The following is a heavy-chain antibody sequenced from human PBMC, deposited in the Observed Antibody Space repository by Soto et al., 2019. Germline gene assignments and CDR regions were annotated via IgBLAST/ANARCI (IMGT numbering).Heavy chain of an antibody. J-gene: IGHJ3*02. D-gene: IGHD2-15*01. CDR1: GFTFSNYA. CDR2: FISNGVST. CDR3: VKDVTWDDTVVVIVDQDSFDI. Sequence: PGGSLRLSCSASGFTFSNYAMSGFRQAPGKGLEYGSAFISNGVSTYYAYSVKGRFTISNDNSKNTLYLQMSRRRAEDTVEYYCVKDVTWDDTVVVIVDQDSFDIWGQGTMVTVSS. V-gene: IGHV3-64D*06.